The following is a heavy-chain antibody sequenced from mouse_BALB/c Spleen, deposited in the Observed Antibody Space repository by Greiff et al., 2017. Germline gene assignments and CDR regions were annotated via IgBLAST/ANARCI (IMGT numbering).Heavy chain of an antibody. CDR2: ISSGGGST. Sequence: EVQVVESGGGLVKPGGSLKLSCAASGFAFSSSDMSWVRQTPEKRLEWVAYISSGGGSTYYPDTVKGRFTISRDNAKNTLYLQMSSLKSEDTAMYYCARRGYAMDYWGQGTSVTVSS. V-gene: IGHV5-12-1*01. CDR3: ARRGYAMDY. J-gene: IGHJ4*01. CDR1: GFAFSSSD.